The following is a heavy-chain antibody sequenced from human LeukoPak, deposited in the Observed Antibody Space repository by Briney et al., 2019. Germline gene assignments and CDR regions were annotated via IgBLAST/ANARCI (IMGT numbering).Heavy chain of an antibody. CDR3: ATIVVVPAATGRAGWFDP. CDR2: IYYSGST. V-gene: IGHV4-31*03. Sequence: SETLSLTCTVSGGSISSGDYYWSWIRQHPGKGLEWIGYIYYSGSTYYNPSLKSRVTISVDTSKNQFSLKLSSVTAADTAVYYCATIVVVPAATGRAGWFDPWGQGTLVTVSS. D-gene: IGHD2-2*01. J-gene: IGHJ5*02. CDR1: GGSISSGDYY.